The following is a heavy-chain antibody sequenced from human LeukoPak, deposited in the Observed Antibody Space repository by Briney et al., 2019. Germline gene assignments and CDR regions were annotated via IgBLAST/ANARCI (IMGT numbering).Heavy chain of an antibody. CDR3: ARLVDGHSSGYYFDY. CDR2: IYPGDSDT. J-gene: IGHJ4*02. Sequence: GESLKISCKGSGYSFTSYWIGWVRQMPGKGLEWIGIIYPGDSDTRYSPSFQGQVTISADKSISTAYLQWSSLKASDTAMYYCARLVDGHSSGYYFDYWGQGTLVTVSS. CDR1: GYSFTSYW. D-gene: IGHD3-22*01. V-gene: IGHV5-51*01.